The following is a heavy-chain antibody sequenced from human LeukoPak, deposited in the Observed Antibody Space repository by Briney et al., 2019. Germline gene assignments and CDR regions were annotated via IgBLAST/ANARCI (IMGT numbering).Heavy chain of an antibody. V-gene: IGHV3-30*02. Sequence: GGSLRLSCAASGFTFSSYGMHWVRQAPGKGLEWVAFIRYDGSNKYYADSVKGRFTISRDNSKNTLYLQMNSLRAEDTAVYYCATLGYCSGGSCLPFDYWGQGTLVTVSS. CDR2: IRYDGSNK. J-gene: IGHJ4*02. D-gene: IGHD2-15*01. CDR3: ATLGYCSGGSCLPFDY. CDR1: GFTFSSYG.